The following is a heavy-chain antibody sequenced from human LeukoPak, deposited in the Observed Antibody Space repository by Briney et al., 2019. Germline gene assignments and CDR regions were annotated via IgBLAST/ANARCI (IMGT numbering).Heavy chain of an antibody. V-gene: IGHV3-23*01. Sequence: GGSLRLSCAVSGFTFSSYAMNWVRQAPGKGLEWVSAISGSGGSTYYADSVNGRFTISRDNSKNTLYLQMNSLRADDTAVYYCAKSPYDGPPNYYMDVWGKGTTVTISS. D-gene: IGHD1-1*01. CDR1: GFTFSSYA. CDR3: AKSPYDGPPNYYMDV. J-gene: IGHJ6*03. CDR2: ISGSGGST.